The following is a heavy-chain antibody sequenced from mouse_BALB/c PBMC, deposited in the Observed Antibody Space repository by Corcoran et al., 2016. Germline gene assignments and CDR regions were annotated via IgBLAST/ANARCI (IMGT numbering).Heavy chain of an antibody. V-gene: IGHV3-6*02. CDR1: GYSITSGYY. CDR3: ASGNYWYFDV. Sequence: DVQLQESGPGLVKPSQSLSLTCSVTGYSITSGYYWNWIRQFPGNQLEWMGYISYDGSNNYNPSLKNRISITRDTSKNQFFLKLNSVTTEDTATYYCASGNYWYFDVWGAGTTVTVSS. CDR2: ISYDGSN. J-gene: IGHJ1*01. D-gene: IGHD2-1*01.